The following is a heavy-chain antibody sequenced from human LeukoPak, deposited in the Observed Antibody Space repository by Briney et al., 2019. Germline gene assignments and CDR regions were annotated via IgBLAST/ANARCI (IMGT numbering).Heavy chain of an antibody. CDR3: ARMMRTGHSSSWDFDP. CDR1: GGSISSCY. Sequence: PSETLSLTCTVSGGSISSCYWSWIRQPPGKGLEWIGYIYYSGSTNYNPSLKSRVTISVDTSKNQFSLKLSSVTAADTAVYYCARMMRTGHSSSWDFDPWGQGTLVTVSS. D-gene: IGHD6-13*01. V-gene: IGHV4-59*08. CDR2: IYYSGST. J-gene: IGHJ5*02.